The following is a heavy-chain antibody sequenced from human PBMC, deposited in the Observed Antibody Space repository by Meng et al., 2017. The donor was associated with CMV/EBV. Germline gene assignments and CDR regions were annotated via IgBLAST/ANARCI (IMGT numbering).Heavy chain of an antibody. V-gene: IGHV1-8*01. D-gene: IGHD2-2*01. CDR2: MNPNSGNT. Sequence: ASVKVSCKASGYTFTSYDINWVRQATGQGLEWMGWMNPNSGNTGYAQKFRGRVTMTRNTSISTAYMELSSLRSEDTAVYYCARGPVVVVPAATRYYYYGMDVWGQGTTVTVSS. CDR3: ARGPVVVVPAATRYYYYGMDV. CDR1: GYTFTSYD. J-gene: IGHJ6*02.